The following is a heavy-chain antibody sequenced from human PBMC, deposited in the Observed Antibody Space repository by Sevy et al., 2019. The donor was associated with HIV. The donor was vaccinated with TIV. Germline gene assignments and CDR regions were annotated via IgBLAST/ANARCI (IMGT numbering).Heavy chain of an antibody. D-gene: IGHD5-12*01. J-gene: IGHJ4*02. CDR3: TRGLATADTPEYYFDY. CDR2: ITRNSYEAYGGTT. Sequence: GGSLRLSCTTSGFTFDDYAMTWFRQPPGKGLEWVAFITRNSYEAYGGTTDYAASVKGRFIISRDDSKSIAYLQMNSLKTEDTAFYYCTRGLATADTPEYYFDYWGQGTLFTVSS. V-gene: IGHV3-49*03. CDR1: GFTFDDYA.